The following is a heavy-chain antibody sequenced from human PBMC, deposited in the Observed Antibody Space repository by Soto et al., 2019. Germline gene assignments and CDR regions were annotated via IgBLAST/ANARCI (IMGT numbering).Heavy chain of an antibody. D-gene: IGHD2-15*01. V-gene: IGHV3-48*02. CDR1: GFTFSSYS. Sequence: GSLRLSCAASGFTFSSYSMKWVRQAPGKGLEWVSHISSSSTGMYYADSVKGRFIVSRDNAKNSLYLQMNNLRDEDTAVYYCTRAGRGAVVVGDLGYFYYGMDVWGQGTTVTVS. J-gene: IGHJ6*02. CDR2: ISSSSTGM. CDR3: TRAGRGAVVVGDLGYFYYGMDV.